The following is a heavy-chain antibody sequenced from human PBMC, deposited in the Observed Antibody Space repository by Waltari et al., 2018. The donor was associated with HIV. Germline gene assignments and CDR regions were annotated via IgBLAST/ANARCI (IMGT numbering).Heavy chain of an antibody. CDR3: STRRQNNSYASDYGAYNLAS. V-gene: IGHV1-69*12. CDR2: VIPVFGIL. D-gene: IGHD4-17*01. Sequence: QVQLIQSGAEVKRPGSSVMVSCRASGVPFSAYWLSRVRQAPGQGLKWMGGVIPVFGILNCALEFKDRLTIVADAAKGTAYMELTNLRSEDTALYYCSTRRQNNSYASDYGAYNLASWGQGTLITVSS. CDR1: GVPFSAYW. J-gene: IGHJ4*02.